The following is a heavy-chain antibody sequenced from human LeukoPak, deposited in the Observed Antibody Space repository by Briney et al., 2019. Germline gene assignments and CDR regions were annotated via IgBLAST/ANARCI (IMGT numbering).Heavy chain of an antibody. CDR3: AREGDCTNGVCYLGAFDI. J-gene: IGHJ3*02. CDR1: GFTFSSYS. V-gene: IGHV3-21*01. D-gene: IGHD2-8*01. CDR2: IGSSSSYI. Sequence: PGGSLRLSCAASGFTFSSYSMNWVRQAPGKGLEWVSSIGSSSSYIYYADSVKGRFTISRDNSKNTLYLQMNSLRAEDTAVYYCAREGDCTNGVCYLGAFDIWGQGTMVTVSS.